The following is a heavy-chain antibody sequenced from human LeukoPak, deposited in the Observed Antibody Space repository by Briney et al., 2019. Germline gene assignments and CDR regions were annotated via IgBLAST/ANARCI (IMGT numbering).Heavy chain of an antibody. CDR2: ISSDGSNN. CDR1: GFTFNGYA. Sequence: GGSLRLSCAASGFTFNGYAMHWVRQAPGKGLEWVAVISSDGSNNYYADSVKGRFTISRDNSNSTLYLQLSRLRSDDTAVYYCARGGASKYGLWFGGEGGYWGQGTLVTVSS. J-gene: IGHJ4*02. V-gene: IGHV3-30-3*01. CDR3: ARGGASKYGLWFGGEGGY. D-gene: IGHD3-10*01.